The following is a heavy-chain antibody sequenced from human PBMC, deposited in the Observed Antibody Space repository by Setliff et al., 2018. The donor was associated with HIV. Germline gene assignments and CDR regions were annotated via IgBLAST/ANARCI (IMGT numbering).Heavy chain of an antibody. D-gene: IGHD6-13*01. CDR3: TSRPPNSSSRRFDP. J-gene: IGHJ5*02. CDR2: IKSKIDGGTA. Sequence: GGSLRLSCAASGFTFSYSWMNWVRQAPGKGLEWVGRIKSKIDGGTADYAAPVKGRFTISRDDSKNTLYLQMNSLKIEDTAMYYCTSRPPNSSSRRFDPWGQGTLGTVSS. V-gene: IGHV3-15*01. CDR1: GFTFSYSW.